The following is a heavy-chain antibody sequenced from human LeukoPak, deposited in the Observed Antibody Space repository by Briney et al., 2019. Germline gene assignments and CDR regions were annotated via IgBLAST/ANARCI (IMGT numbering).Heavy chain of an antibody. D-gene: IGHD3-22*01. CDR2: INPSGGST. CDR3: ARVVGYYYDSSVRYWFDP. J-gene: IGHJ5*02. CDR1: GYTFTSYY. V-gene: IGHV1-46*01. Sequence: ASVKVSCKASGYTFTSYYMHWVRQAPGQGLEWMGIINPSGGSTSYAQKFQGRVTMTRDTYTSTVYMELSSLRSEDTAVYYCARVVGYYYDSSVRYWFDPWGQGTLVTVSS.